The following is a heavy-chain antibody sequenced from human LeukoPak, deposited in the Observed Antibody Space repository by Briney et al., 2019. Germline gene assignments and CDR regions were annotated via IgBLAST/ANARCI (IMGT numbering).Heavy chain of an antibody. Sequence: SETLSLTCTVSGGSISSHYWSWIRQPPGKGLEWIGYIYYSGSTNYNPSLKSRVTISVDTSKNQFSLKLSSVTAADTAVYYCARHYDTSGYWYYFDYWGQGTLVTVSS. CDR3: ARHYDTSGYWYYFDY. V-gene: IGHV4-59*08. D-gene: IGHD3-22*01. CDR2: IYYSGST. CDR1: GGSISSHY. J-gene: IGHJ4*02.